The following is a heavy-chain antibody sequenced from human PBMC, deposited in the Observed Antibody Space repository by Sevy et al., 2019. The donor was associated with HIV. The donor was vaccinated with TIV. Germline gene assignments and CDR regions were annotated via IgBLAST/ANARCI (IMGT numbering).Heavy chain of an antibody. CDR3: ARVYYDSSGYYSPYYYYYMDV. J-gene: IGHJ6*03. CDR2: IYYSGRT. V-gene: IGHV4-59*01. Sequence: SETLSLTCTVSGGSISSYYWSWIRQPPGKGLEWIGYIYYSGRTNYNPSLKSRVTISVDTSKNQFSLKLSSVTAADTAVYYCARVYYDSSGYYSPYYYYYMDVWGKGTTVTVSS. CDR1: GGSISSYY. D-gene: IGHD3-22*01.